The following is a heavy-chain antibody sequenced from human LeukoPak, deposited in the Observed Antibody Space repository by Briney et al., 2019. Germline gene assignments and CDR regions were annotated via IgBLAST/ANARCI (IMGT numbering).Heavy chain of an antibody. V-gene: IGHV3-66*02. CDR3: TRGPGSTWYSDY. J-gene: IGHJ4*02. CDR2: IYSGGDT. CDR1: GFTVSSNY. D-gene: IGHD6-13*01. Sequence: GGSLRLSCAASGFTVSSNYMNWVRQAPGKGLEWVSIIYSGGDTYYADSVKGRFTISRDNSKNTRYLQMNSLRAEDTAVYYCTRGPGSTWYSDYWGQGTLVTVSS.